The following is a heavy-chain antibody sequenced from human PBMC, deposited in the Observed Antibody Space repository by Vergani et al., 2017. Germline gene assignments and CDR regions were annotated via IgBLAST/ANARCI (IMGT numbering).Heavy chain of an antibody. CDR3: ARDYCSSTSCYYAFDI. V-gene: IGHV3-11*01. CDR2: ISSSGSTI. J-gene: IGHJ3*02. Sequence: QVQLVESGGGLVKPGGSLRLSCAASGFIFSDYYMSWIRQAPGKGLEWVSYISSSGSTIYYADSVKGRFTISRYNAKNSLYLQMNSLRAEDTAVYYCARDYCSSTSCYYAFDIWGQGTMVTVSS. D-gene: IGHD2-2*01. CDR1: GFIFSDYY.